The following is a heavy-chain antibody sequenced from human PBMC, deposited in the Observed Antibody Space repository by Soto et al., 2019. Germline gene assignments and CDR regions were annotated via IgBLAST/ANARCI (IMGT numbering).Heavy chain of an antibody. V-gene: IGHV4-30-4*01. Sequence: SETLSLTCTVSGVSISSGDYYWSWIRQPPGKGLEWIGYIYYSGSTYYNPSLKSRVTISVDTSKNQFSLKLSSVTAADTAVYYCARDVYFDRAPGDTVYYYYYGMDVWGQGTTVTVSS. J-gene: IGHJ6*02. CDR1: GVSISSGDYY. D-gene: IGHD3-22*01. CDR2: IYYSGST. CDR3: ARDVYFDRAPGDTVYYYYYGMDV.